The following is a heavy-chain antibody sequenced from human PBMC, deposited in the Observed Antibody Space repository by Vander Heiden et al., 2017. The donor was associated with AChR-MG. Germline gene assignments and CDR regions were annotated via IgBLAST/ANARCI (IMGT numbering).Heavy chain of an antibody. D-gene: IGHD1-26*01. CDR1: GWSFRGYY. CDR3: ARGHVGSYSFYYYYGMDV. Sequence: HVPLQQWGAGLLKPSATLSLTCAVYGWSFRGYYWSWIRQPPGKGLEWIGEINHSGSTNYNPSLKSRVTISVDTSKNQFSLKLSSVTAADTAVYYCARGHVGSYSFYYYYGMDVWGRGTTVTVSS. J-gene: IGHJ6*02. V-gene: IGHV4-34*01. CDR2: INHSGST.